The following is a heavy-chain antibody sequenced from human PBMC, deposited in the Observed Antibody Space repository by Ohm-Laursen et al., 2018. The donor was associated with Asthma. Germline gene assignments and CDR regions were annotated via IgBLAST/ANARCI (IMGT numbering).Heavy chain of an antibody. Sequence: SLRLSCAASGFTFSSYAMHWVRQAPGKGLEWVAVISYDGSNKYYADSVKGRFTISRDNSKNTLYLQMNSLRAEDTAVYYCARARYCSSTSCGRGDYYYYGMDVWGQGTTVTVSS. CDR1: GFTFSSYA. J-gene: IGHJ6*02. D-gene: IGHD2-2*01. CDR2: ISYDGSNK. CDR3: ARARYCSSTSCGRGDYYYYGMDV. V-gene: IGHV3-30-3*01.